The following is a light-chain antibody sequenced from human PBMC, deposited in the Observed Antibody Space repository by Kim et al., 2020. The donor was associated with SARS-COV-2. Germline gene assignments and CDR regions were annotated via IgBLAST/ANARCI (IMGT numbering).Light chain of an antibody. CDR1: SSDVGIYNY. CDR3: SSYTSSSTLYV. Sequence: QTITISCTGTSSDVGIYNYVSWYQQHPGKAPKLMIYDVSNRPSGVSNRFSGSKSGNTASLTISELQAEDEADYYCSSYTSSSTLYVFGTGTKVTVL. CDR2: DVS. J-gene: IGLJ1*01. V-gene: IGLV2-14*03.